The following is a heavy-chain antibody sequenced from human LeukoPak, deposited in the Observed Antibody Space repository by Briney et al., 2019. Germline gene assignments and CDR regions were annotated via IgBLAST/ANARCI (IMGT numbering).Heavy chain of an antibody. V-gene: IGHV4-39*07. CDR3: ARHLNYGSGSYGAYYYYGMDV. CDR1: GGSISSSSYY. Sequence: PSETLSLTCTVSGGSISSSSYYWGWIRQPPGKGLEWIGSMYYDGSTHYNPSLESRVTMSGDTSKNQLSLRLTSVTAADTAVYYCARHLNYGSGSYGAYYYYGMDVWGQGTTVTVSS. D-gene: IGHD3-10*01. CDR2: MYYDGST. J-gene: IGHJ6*02.